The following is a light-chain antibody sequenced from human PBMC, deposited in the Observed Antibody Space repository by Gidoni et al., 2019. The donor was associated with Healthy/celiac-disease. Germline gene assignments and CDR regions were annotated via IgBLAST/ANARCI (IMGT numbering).Light chain of an antibody. V-gene: IGLV2-8*01. CDR1: SSDVCGYNY. CDR2: EVS. J-gene: IGLJ2*01. CDR3: SSYAGSNIVV. Sequence: QSALTQPPSASGSPGQSVTISCTGTSSDVCGYNYISWYQQYPGKAPKLMIYEVSKRPSGVPDRFSASKSGNTASLTVSGLQAEDEADYYCSSYAGSNIVVFGGGTKLTVL.